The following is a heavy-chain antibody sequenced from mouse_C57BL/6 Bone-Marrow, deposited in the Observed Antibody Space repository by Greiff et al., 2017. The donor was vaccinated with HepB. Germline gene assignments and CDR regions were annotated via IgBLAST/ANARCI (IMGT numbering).Heavy chain of an antibody. V-gene: IGHV5-12*01. CDR2: ISNGGGST. J-gene: IGHJ1*03. CDR1: GFTFSDYY. CDR3: ARHWEVWSKPYWYFDV. Sequence: EVNVVESGGGLVQPGGSLKLSCAASGFTFSDYYMYWVRQTPEKRLEWVAYISNGGGSTYYPDTVKGRFTISRDNAKNTLYLQMSRLKSEDTAMYYCARHWEVWSKPYWYFDVWGTGTTVTVSS. D-gene: IGHD2-10*02.